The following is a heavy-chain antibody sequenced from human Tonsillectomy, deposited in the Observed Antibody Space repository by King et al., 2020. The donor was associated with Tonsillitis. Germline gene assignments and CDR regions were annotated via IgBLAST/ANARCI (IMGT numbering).Heavy chain of an antibody. Sequence: VQLVESGGGVVQPGRSLRLSCAASGFTFSSYGMHWVRQAPGKGLEWVAVISYDGSNKYYADSVKGRFTISRDNSKNTLYLQMNSLRAEDTAVYYCAKDPSSSCYWDFDYWGQGTLVTVSS. CDR2: ISYDGSNK. J-gene: IGHJ4*02. CDR3: AKDPSSSCYWDFDY. CDR1: GFTFSSYG. V-gene: IGHV3-30*18. D-gene: IGHD6-13*01.